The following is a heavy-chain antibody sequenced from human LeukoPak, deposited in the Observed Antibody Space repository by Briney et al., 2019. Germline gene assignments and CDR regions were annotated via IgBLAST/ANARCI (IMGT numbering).Heavy chain of an antibody. CDR3: ARWNYDFWSGYYSFDY. D-gene: IGHD3-3*01. V-gene: IGHV4-34*01. J-gene: IGHJ4*02. CDR1: GGSFSGYY. CDR2: INHSGST. Sequence: SETLSLICAVYGGSFSGYYWSWIRQPPGKGLEWIGEINHSGSTNYNPSLKSRVTISVDTSKNQFSLKLSSVTAADTAVYYCARWNYDFWSGYYSFDYWGQGTLVTVSS.